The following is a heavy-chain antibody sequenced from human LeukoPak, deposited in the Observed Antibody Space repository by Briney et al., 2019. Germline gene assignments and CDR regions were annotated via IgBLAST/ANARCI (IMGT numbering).Heavy chain of an antibody. J-gene: IGHJ5*01. D-gene: IGHD1-7*01. CDR1: GGSISSGGYY. V-gene: IGHV4-31*03. Sequence: KPSQTLSLTCTVSGGSISSGGYYWSWIRQHPGKGLEWIGYIYYSGSTYYNPSLKSRVTISVDTSKNQFSLKLSSVTAADTAVYYCARGTMMPNWNYVPNWFDPWGQGTLVTVSS. CDR3: ARGTMMPNWNYVPNWFDP. CDR2: IYYSGST.